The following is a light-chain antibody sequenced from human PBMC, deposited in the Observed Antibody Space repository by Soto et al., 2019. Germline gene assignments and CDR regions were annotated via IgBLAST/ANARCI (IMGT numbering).Light chain of an antibody. Sequence: QSASVSGSPGQSITISCTGTSSDVGGYNYVSWFQQHPGKAPKLIIYHVSNRPSGVSNRFSGSKSGNTASLTISGLQAEDEADYYCCSYTTSSTLWVFGGGTKVTVL. CDR1: SSDVGGYNY. J-gene: IGLJ3*02. CDR3: CSYTTSSTLWV. CDR2: HVS. V-gene: IGLV2-14*03.